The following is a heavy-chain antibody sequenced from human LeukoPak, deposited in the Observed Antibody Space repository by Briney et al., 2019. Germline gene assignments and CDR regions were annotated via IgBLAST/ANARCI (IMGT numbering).Heavy chain of an antibody. CDR3: AKVQVDYYDSSGDFDY. CDR1: GFTFNSYA. CDR2: IGNGGDGA. V-gene: IGHV3-23*01. Sequence: PGGSLRLSCAASGFTFNSYAMTWVRQAPGKGLEWVSAIGNGGDGAAYAHSVKGRFTISRDNSKNTLYLQMNSLRAEDTAVYYCAKVQVDYYDSSGDFDYWGQGTLVTVSS. D-gene: IGHD3-22*01. J-gene: IGHJ4*02.